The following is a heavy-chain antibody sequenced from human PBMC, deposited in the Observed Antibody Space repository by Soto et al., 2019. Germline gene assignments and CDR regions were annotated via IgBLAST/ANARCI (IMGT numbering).Heavy chain of an antibody. V-gene: IGHV3-13*01. Sequence: GGSLRLSCAASGFTFSSYDMHWVRQATGKGLEWVSAIGTAGDTYYPGSVKGRFTISRENAKNSLYLQMNSLRAGDTAVYYCARQYYDILTGYYYFDYWGQGTLVTVSS. J-gene: IGHJ4*02. CDR2: IGTAGDT. D-gene: IGHD3-9*01. CDR3: ARQYYDILTGYYYFDY. CDR1: GFTFSSYD.